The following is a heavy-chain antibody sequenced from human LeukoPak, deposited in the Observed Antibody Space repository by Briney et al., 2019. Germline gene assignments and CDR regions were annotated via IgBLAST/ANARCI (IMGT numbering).Heavy chain of an antibody. Sequence: GSVKDSSKASGDSFANYGINWVRQAPGQGLEGMGWINTYTVNTNNAQNFQGRVAMTTDTSTSTAYMELRSLRSDDTAGYNCARDGDSGSYHDYWGQGTLVTVSS. CDR1: GDSFANYG. CDR2: INTYTVNT. J-gene: IGHJ4*02. D-gene: IGHD1-26*01. CDR3: ARDGDSGSYHDY. V-gene: IGHV1-18*01.